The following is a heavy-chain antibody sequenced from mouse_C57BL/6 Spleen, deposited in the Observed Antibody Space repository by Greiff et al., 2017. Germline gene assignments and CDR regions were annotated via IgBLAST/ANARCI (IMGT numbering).Heavy chain of an antibody. V-gene: IGHV5-17*01. Sequence: EVKLEESGGGLVKPGGSLKLSCAASGFTFSDYGMHWVRQAPEKGLEWVAYISSGSSTIYYADTVKGRFTISRDNAKNTLFLQMTSLRAEDTARFYCARPRGYAWFAYWGQGALVTVSA. J-gene: IGHJ3*01. CDR2: ISSGSSTI. CDR3: ARPRGYAWFAY. CDR1: GFTFSDYG. D-gene: IGHD2-2*01.